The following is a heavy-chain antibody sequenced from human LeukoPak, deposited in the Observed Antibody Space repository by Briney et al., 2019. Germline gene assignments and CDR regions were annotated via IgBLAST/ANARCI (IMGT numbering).Heavy chain of an antibody. V-gene: IGHV3-43D*03. CDR2: ISWDGGST. Sequence: PGGSLRLSCAASGFTFDDYAMHWVRHAPGKGLEWVSLISWDGGSTYYADSVKGRFTISRDNSKNSLYLQMNSLRAEDMALYYCAKSTVATIKGNFDYWGQGTLVTVSS. J-gene: IGHJ4*02. CDR3: AKSTVATIKGNFDY. D-gene: IGHD5-12*01. CDR1: GFTFDDYA.